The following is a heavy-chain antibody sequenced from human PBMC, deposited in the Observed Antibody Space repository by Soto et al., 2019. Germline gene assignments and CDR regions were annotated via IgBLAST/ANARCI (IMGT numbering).Heavy chain of an antibody. J-gene: IGHJ4*02. CDR2: IYPGDSDT. CDR3: ARRRAGYDFWSGYLKTFFDY. CDR1: GYSFTSYW. Sequence: GESLKISCKGSGYSFTSYWIGWVRQMPGKGLEWMGIIYPGDSDTRYSPSFQGQVTISADKSISTAYLQWSSLKASDTAMYYCARRRAGYDFWSGYLKTFFDYWGQGTLVTVSS. D-gene: IGHD3-3*01. V-gene: IGHV5-51*01.